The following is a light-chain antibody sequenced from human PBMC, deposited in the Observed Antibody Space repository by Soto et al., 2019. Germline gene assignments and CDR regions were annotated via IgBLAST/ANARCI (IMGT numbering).Light chain of an antibody. CDR2: GPS. Sequence: EIVLTQSPGTLSLSPGERATLSCRASQSVSSSYLAWYQQKPGQAPRLLIYGPSSRAPSIPDRFSGSGSGTDFTLTISRLEPEDFAVYYCQQYGSSPDTFGQGTKLEIK. V-gene: IGKV3-20*01. J-gene: IGKJ2*01. CDR3: QQYGSSPDT. CDR1: QSVSSSY.